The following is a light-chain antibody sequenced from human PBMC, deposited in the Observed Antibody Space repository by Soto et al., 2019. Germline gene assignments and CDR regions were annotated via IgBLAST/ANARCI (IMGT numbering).Light chain of an antibody. Sequence: EIVLTQSPGTLSVSPGERVTLSCRASQNVSSGYLAWYQQKPGQAPRLLIYGASTRAAGIPDRFSGNGSGTDFALTLSILEPEDFGVYHCQQYGSTPPTFGPGTKVEIK. CDR3: QQYGSTPPT. CDR2: GAS. V-gene: IGKV3-20*01. CDR1: QNVSSGY. J-gene: IGKJ3*01.